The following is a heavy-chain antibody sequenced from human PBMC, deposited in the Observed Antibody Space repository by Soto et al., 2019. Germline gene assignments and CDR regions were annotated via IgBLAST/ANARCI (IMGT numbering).Heavy chain of an antibody. CDR2: IYWDDDK. CDR1: GFSLTTSGVG. Sequence: SGPTLVNPTQTLTLTCTFSGFSLTTSGVGVGWIRQSPGKAPEWLALIYWDDDKRYSPSLKSRLTITKDTPKNQVVLTMANLDPADTATYYCAHRVLRTVFGLVTTTAIYFDFWGQGTPVTVSS. CDR3: AHRVLRTVFGLVTTTAIYFDF. D-gene: IGHD3-3*01. J-gene: IGHJ4*02. V-gene: IGHV2-5*02.